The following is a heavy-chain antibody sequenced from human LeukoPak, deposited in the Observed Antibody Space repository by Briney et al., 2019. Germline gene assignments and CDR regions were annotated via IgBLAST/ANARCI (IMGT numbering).Heavy chain of an antibody. D-gene: IGHD3-10*01. CDR2: INPSGGST. CDR3: ARAPLTMVRGVVGLFDY. J-gene: IGHJ4*02. Sequence: ASVKVSCKASGYTFTSYYMHWVRQAPGQGLEWMGIINPSGGSTSYAQKFQGRVTMTRDTSTSTVYMELSSLRSEDTAVYYCARAPLTMVRGVVGLFDYWGQGTLVTVSS. CDR1: GYTFTSYY. V-gene: IGHV1-46*01.